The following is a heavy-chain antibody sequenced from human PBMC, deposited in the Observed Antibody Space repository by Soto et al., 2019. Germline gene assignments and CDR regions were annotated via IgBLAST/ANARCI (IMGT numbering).Heavy chain of an antibody. V-gene: IGHV4-34*01. CDR2: INHSGST. J-gene: IGHJ5*02. D-gene: IGHD2-2*01. CDR3: ASRLHCSSTSCPTNWFDP. Sequence: PSETLSLTCAVYGGSFSGYYWSWIRQPPGKGLEWIGEINHSGSTNYNPSLKSRVTISVDTSKNQFSLKLSSVTAADTAVYYCASRLHCSSTSCPTNWFDPWGQGTLVTVSS. CDR1: GGSFSGYY.